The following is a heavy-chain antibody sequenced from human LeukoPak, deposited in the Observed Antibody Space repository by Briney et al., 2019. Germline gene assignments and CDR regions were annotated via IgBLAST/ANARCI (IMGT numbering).Heavy chain of an antibody. V-gene: IGHV3-23*01. J-gene: IGHJ2*01. Sequence: GGSLRLSCAASGFTFSSYAMSWVRQAPGKGLEWVSVISSSGGSTYYADSVKGRFTISRDNSKNTLFLHMNTLRAEDTAIYYCAKDRTVGASYWYFDLWGRGTLVTVSS. CDR1: GFTFSSYA. CDR3: AKDRTVGASYWYFDL. D-gene: IGHD1-26*01. CDR2: ISSSGGST.